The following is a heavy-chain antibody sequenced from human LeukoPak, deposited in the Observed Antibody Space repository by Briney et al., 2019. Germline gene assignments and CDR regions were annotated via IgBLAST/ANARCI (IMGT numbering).Heavy chain of an antibody. D-gene: IGHD4-17*01. CDR1: GFTFSSYS. V-gene: IGHV3-21*04. CDR2: ISSSSSYI. CDR3: AKGFQTYGELSFDV. J-gene: IGHJ4*02. Sequence: PGGSLRLSCAASGFTFSSYSMNWVRQAPGKGLEWVPSISSSSSYIYYADSVKGRFTISRDNSKTTLYLQMNSLRADDTAVYYCAKGFQTYGELSFDVWGQGTLVAVSS.